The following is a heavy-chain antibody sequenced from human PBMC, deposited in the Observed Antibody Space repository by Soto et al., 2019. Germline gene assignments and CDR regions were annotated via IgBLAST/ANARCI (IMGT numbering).Heavy chain of an antibody. CDR1: GYTFTGYY. Sequence: ASVKVSCKASGYTFTGYYIHWVRQAPGQGLEWMGWINPNSGGTNYAQKFQGWVTMTRDTSISTAYMELSRLRSDDTAVYYCARAGMTDYYYMDVWGKGTTVTVSS. J-gene: IGHJ6*03. CDR3: ARAGMTDYYYMDV. V-gene: IGHV1-2*04. CDR2: INPNSGGT.